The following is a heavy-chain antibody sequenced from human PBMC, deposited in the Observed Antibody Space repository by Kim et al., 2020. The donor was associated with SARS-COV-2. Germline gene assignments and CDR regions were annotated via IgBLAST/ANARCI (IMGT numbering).Heavy chain of an antibody. J-gene: IGHJ6*02. V-gene: IGHV3-23*01. CDR3: SSTGFGEQDV. D-gene: IGHD3-10*01. CDR1: GITFTHYA. CDR2: ITGSGGGT. Sequence: GGSLRLSCAASGITFTHYAMSWVRQAPGKGLEWVSTITGSGGGTYYSDSVKGRFTISRDNSKSTVYLQMNNLRVEDTAVYYCSSTGFGEQDVWGQGTTVTVSS.